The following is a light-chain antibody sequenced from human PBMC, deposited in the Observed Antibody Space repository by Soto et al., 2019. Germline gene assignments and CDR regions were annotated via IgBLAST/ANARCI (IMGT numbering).Light chain of an antibody. CDR2: AAS. CDR1: QSISSY. Sequence: DIQMTQSPSSLSASVGDRVTITCRASQSISSYLNWYQQKPGKAPKLLIYAASSLQSGVPSRFSGSGSGTDVTLTISSLQPEDFATYYCQQSYSTPNTFGQGTKVEIK. CDR3: QQSYSTPNT. J-gene: IGKJ1*01. V-gene: IGKV1-39*01.